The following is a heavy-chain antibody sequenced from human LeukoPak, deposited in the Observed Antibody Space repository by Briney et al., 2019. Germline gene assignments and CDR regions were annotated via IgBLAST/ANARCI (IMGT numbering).Heavy chain of an antibody. Sequence: GGSLRLSCAASGFTFSSYAMSWVRQAPGKGLEWVSTISGSGGSTFYADSVKGRFTISRDNSKNTLYLQMTSLRAEDTAVYYCANSAVAGARKRFDPWGQGTLVTVSS. V-gene: IGHV3-23*01. CDR2: ISGSGGST. J-gene: IGHJ5*02. CDR1: GFTFSSYA. CDR3: ANSAVAGARKRFDP. D-gene: IGHD6-19*01.